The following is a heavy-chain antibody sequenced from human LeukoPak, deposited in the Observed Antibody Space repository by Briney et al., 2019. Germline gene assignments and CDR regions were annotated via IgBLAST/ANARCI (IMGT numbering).Heavy chain of an antibody. CDR3: ARKTAASGFDY. J-gene: IGHJ4*02. CDR2: IYYSGST. Sequence: PSETLSLTCTVSSGSISNYYWSWIRQPPGKGLEWIGDIYYSGSTNYIPSLKSRVTISVDTSKNQFSLKLSSVTAADTAVYYCARKTAASGFDYWGQGTLVTVSS. CDR1: SGSISNYY. D-gene: IGHD2-2*01. V-gene: IGHV4-59*01.